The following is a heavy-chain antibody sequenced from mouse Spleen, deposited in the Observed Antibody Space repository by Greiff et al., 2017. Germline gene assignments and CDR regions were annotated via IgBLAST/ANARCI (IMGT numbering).Heavy chain of an antibody. CDR2: IYPRSGNT. Sequence: QVQLKESGAELARPGASVKLSCKASGYTFTSYGISWVKQRTGQGLEWIGEIYPRSGNTYYNEKFKGKATLTADKSSSTAYMELRSLTSEDSAVYFCARSDYYGSSYGFAYWGQGTLVTVSA. CDR3: ARSDYYGSSYGFAY. CDR1: GYTFTSYG. V-gene: IGHV1-81*01. J-gene: IGHJ3*01. D-gene: IGHD1-1*01.